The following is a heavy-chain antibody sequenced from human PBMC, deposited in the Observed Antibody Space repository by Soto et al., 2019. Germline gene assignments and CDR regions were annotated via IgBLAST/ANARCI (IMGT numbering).Heavy chain of an antibody. CDR2: INAGNGNT. CDR1: GYTFTSYA. D-gene: IGHD2-2*01. V-gene: IGHV1-3*01. J-gene: IGHJ4*02. Sequence: ASVKVSCKASGYTFTSYAMHWVRQAPGQRLEWMGWINAGNGNTKYSRKFQGRVTITRDTSASTAYMELSSLRSEDTAVYYCARELEHCSSTSCYGEFDYWGQGTLVTVSS. CDR3: ARELEHCSSTSCYGEFDY.